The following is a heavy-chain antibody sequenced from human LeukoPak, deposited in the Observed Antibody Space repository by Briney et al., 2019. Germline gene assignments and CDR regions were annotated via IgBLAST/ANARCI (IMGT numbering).Heavy chain of an antibody. D-gene: IGHD2-15*01. V-gene: IGHV3-21*01. CDR1: GFTFSSYS. J-gene: IGHJ4*02. Sequence: PGGALRLSCPASGFTFSSYSMNWVRQAPGKGLEWVPSISSSSSYIYYADSVKGRFTISRDNAKNSLYLQMNSLRAEDAAVYYCAREANVVVVAANDYWGQGTLVTVSS. CDR2: ISSSSSYI. CDR3: AREANVVVVAANDY.